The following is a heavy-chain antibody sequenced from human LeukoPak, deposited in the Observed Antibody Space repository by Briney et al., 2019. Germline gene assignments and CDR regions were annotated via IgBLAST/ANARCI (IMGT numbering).Heavy chain of an antibody. Sequence: QSGGSLRLSCTASGFTFTNYWMSWVRQAPGKGLEWVANIEQDGNEKYYVDSVKGRFTISRDNAKNSLYLQMNSLRAEDTAVYYCARDRWGYSYGGDWGRGTLVTVSS. CDR1: GFTFTNYW. V-gene: IGHV3-7*01. CDR3: ARDRWGYSYGGD. D-gene: IGHD5-18*01. CDR2: IEQDGNEK. J-gene: IGHJ4*02.